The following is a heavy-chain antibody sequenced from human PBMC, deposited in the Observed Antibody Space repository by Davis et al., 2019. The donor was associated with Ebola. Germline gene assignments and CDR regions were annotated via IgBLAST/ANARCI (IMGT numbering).Heavy chain of an antibody. J-gene: IGHJ4*02. CDR2: TRNKANSYTT. D-gene: IGHD3-3*01. CDR1: GFTFSDHY. Sequence: GESLKISCAASGFTFSDHYMDWVRQAPGKGLEWVGRTRNKANSYTTEYAASVKGRFTISRDDSKNTAYLQMNSLKTEDTAVYYCTTTIFGVVIIDDYWGQGTLVTVSS. CDR3: TTTIFGVVIIDDY. V-gene: IGHV3-72*01.